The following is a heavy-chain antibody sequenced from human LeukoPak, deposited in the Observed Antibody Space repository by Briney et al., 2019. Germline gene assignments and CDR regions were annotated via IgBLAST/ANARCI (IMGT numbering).Heavy chain of an antibody. Sequence: PSETLSLTCTVSGGSLSSYYWSWVRQPPGKGLEWIGNIYYSGSTYYNPSLKSRVTISVDTSKNQFSLKLSSVTAADTAVYYCARWVSSPRGYFDYWGQGTLVTVSS. V-gene: IGHV4-59*04. CDR3: ARWVSSPRGYFDY. CDR1: GGSLSSYY. CDR2: IYYSGST. J-gene: IGHJ4*02. D-gene: IGHD5-24*01.